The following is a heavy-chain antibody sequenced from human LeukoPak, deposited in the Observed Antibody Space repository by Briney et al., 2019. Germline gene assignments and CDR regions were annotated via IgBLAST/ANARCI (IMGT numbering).Heavy chain of an antibody. CDR3: YYYYYGMDV. CDR2: MNPNSGNT. Sequence: GASVKVSCKASGYTFTSYDINWVRQATGQGLEWMGWMNPNSGNTGYARKFQGRVTMTRNTSISTAYMELSSLRSEDTAVYYCYYYYYGMDVWGQGTTVTVSS. CDR1: GYTFTSYD. J-gene: IGHJ6*02. V-gene: IGHV1-8*01.